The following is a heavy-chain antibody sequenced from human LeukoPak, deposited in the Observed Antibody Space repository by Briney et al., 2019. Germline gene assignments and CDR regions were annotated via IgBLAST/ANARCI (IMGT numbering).Heavy chain of an antibody. CDR3: TRDLPATISLGDDY. D-gene: IGHD5-12*01. CDR2: VSFDSGDET. V-gene: IGHV3-21*01. CDR1: GFSFSDYY. J-gene: IGHJ4*02. Sequence: GGSLRLSCAASGFSFSDYYMHWVRQAPGKGLEWVSSVSFDSGDETLYADSVKGRFTTSRDNTKNSMYLQMDSLTVEDTALYFCTRDLPATISLGDDYWGPGILVTVSS.